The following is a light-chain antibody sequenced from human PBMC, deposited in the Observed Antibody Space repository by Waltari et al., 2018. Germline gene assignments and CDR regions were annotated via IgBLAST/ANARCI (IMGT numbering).Light chain of an antibody. CDR2: WAS. CDR3: LQYYSVPYT. CDR1: QSLVYSSNNKNY. J-gene: IGKJ2*01. Sequence: DIVMNKSPASLAVSLGERATFNCKYSQSLVYSSNNKNYLAWYQQRPRQSPKLLIYWASTRESGVPDRFSGSGSGTDFTLTISSLQAEDVAVYYCLQYYSVPYTFGQGTKLEIK. V-gene: IGKV4-1*01.